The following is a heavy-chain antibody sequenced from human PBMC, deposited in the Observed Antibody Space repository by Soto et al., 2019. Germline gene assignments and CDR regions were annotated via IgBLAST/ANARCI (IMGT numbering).Heavy chain of an antibody. Sequence: GASVKVSCKASGYTFTSYAMHWVRQAPGQRLEWMGWINAGNGNTKYSQKFQGRVTITRDTSASTAYMELSSLRSEDTAVYYCARAPGSGEQWPLNWFDPWGQGTLVTVSS. CDR1: GYTFTSYA. J-gene: IGHJ5*02. CDR2: INAGNGNT. D-gene: IGHD6-19*01. CDR3: ARAPGSGEQWPLNWFDP. V-gene: IGHV1-3*01.